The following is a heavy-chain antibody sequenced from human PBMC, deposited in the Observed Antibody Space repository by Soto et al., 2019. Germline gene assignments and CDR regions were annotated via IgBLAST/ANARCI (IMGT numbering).Heavy chain of an antibody. CDR1: GFTFSSYD. D-gene: IGHD6-13*01. CDR2: IGVAGDT. Sequence: EVQLVESGGGLVQPGGSLRLSCAASGFTFSSYDMHWVRQVAGKGLEWVSAIGVAGDTYYPDSVKGRFTISRENAKNSLYLQMSSLRGEDTAVYYCASGGWGSSWYEGGSRIDYWGQGTLVTVSS. J-gene: IGHJ4*02. V-gene: IGHV3-13*01. CDR3: ASGGWGSSWYEGGSRIDY.